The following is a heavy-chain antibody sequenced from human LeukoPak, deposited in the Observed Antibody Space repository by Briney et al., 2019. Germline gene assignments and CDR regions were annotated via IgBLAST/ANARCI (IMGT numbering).Heavy chain of an antibody. CDR2: IIPILGIA. J-gene: IGHJ4*02. V-gene: IGHV1-69*04. CDR1: GGTFSSYA. CDR3: ARGRHLQLWASFDY. Sequence: GASVKVTCKASGGTFSSYAISWVRQAPGQGLEWMGRIIPILGIANYAQKFQGRVTITADKSTSTAYMELSSLRSEDTAVYYCARGRHLQLWASFDYWGQGTLVTVSS. D-gene: IGHD5-18*01.